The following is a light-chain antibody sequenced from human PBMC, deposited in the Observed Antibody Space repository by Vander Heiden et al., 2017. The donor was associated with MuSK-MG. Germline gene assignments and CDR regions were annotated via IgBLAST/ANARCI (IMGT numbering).Light chain of an antibody. CDR2: GAC. J-gene: IGKJ1*01. Sequence: ELVMMQPPATLSVSPGERATLPCRASQSVSRDLDWFQQKAGKDRRHLVYGACTRAAGIPAKFRGSGSGAEFTLTNTSLQSEDYAGVYCRQYNNWPPWTFGQGTKVEIK. V-gene: IGKV3-15*01. CDR3: RQYNNWPPWT. CDR1: QSVSRD.